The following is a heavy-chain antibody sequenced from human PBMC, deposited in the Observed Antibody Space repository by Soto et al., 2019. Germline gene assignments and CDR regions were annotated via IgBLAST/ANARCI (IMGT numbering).Heavy chain of an antibody. J-gene: IGHJ6*03. D-gene: IGHD3-3*01. Sequence: SETMSLTCTVSGGSISSYYWSWIRQHPRKGLEWIGYIYYSGSTNYNPSLKSRVTISVDTSKNQFSLKLSSVTAADTAVYYCARRGHYDFWSGYYGVERYYYMDVWGKGTTVTVSS. CDR2: IYYSGST. CDR1: GGSISSYY. CDR3: ARRGHYDFWSGYYGVERYYYMDV. V-gene: IGHV4-59*08.